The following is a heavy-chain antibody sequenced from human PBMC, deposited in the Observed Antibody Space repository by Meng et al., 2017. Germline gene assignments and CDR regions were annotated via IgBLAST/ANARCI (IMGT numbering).Heavy chain of an antibody. CDR3: ARRRGGSSDWFDP. CDR2: INHSGST. D-gene: IGHD6-6*01. CDR1: GGSFSGYY. Sequence: QGQIQQGGAGLLKPSETLPLTCAVYGGSFSGYYWSWIRQPPGKGLEWIGEINHSGSTNYNPSLKSRVTISVDTSKNQFSLKLSSVTAADTAVYYCARRRGGSSDWFDPWGQGTLVTVSS. V-gene: IGHV4-34*01. J-gene: IGHJ5*02.